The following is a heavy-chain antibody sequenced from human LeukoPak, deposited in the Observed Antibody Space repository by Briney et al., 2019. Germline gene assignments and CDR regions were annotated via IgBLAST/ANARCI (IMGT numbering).Heavy chain of an antibody. CDR2: ISDSGGST. Sequence: GGSLRLSCAASGFTFSSYGMSWVRQGPGKGLEWVSVISDSGGSTYYADSVKGRLTISRDNSKNTVYLQMNSLRAEDTAVYYCAKVGYYRGSGSYYKSPLDYWGQGTLVTVSS. CDR1: GFTFSSYG. CDR3: AKVGYYRGSGSYYKSPLDY. J-gene: IGHJ4*02. D-gene: IGHD3-10*01. V-gene: IGHV3-23*01.